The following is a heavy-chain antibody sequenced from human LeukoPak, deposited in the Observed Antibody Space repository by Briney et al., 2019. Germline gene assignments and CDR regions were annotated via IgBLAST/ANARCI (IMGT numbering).Heavy chain of an antibody. CDR2: ISNDGSIK. Sequence: GGSLRLSCAASGFTFSGYGMHWVRQAPGKGLECVALISNDGSIKNYADSVKGRFTISRDNSKNTLYLQMDSLRAEDTAVYYCARDWARGDSYYVDYWGQGTLVTVSS. D-gene: IGHD2-21*02. CDR3: ARDWARGDSYYVDY. V-gene: IGHV3-30*03. CDR1: GFTFSGYG. J-gene: IGHJ4*02.